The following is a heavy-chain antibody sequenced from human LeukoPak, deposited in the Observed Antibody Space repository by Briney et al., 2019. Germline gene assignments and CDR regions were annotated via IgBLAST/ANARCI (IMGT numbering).Heavy chain of an antibody. D-gene: IGHD3-10*01. J-gene: IGHJ4*02. V-gene: IGHV4-39*07. CDR3: ARGTGSGSYYTRPFDY. CDR2: IYYSGST. Sequence: SETLSLTCTVSGGSISSSSYYWGWIRQPPGKGLEWIGSIYYSGSTYYNPSLKSRVTISVDTSKNRFSLKLSSVTAADTAVYYWARGTGSGSYYTRPFDYWGQGTLVTVSS. CDR1: GGSISSSSYY.